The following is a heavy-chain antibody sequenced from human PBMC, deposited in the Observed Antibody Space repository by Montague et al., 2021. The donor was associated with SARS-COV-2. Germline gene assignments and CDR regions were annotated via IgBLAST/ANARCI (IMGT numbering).Heavy chain of an antibody. Sequence: SETLSLTCVVYGGPFSGYYWSWIRQPPGKGLEWTGEINHSGSTNYNPSLKSRVTISVDTSKKQFSLRLNSVTAADTAVYYCARGGGYSYGALDYWGQGTLVTVSS. CDR3: ARGGGYSYGALDY. CDR2: INHSGST. D-gene: IGHD5-18*01. J-gene: IGHJ4*02. V-gene: IGHV4-34*01. CDR1: GGPFSGYY.